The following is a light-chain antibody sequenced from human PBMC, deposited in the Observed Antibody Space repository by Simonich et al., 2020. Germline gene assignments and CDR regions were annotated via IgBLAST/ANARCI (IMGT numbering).Light chain of an antibody. Sequence: QSALTQPASASGSPGPSVPLSCTETSSDVGGYNYVSWYQQHPGKAPKLMIYEVRKGPSAVPESCSGSKSGNTASLTVSGHQAEDEADYYGSSYAGSNLWVFGGGTKLTVL. CDR1: SSDVGGYNY. V-gene: IGLV2-8*01. CDR2: EVR. CDR3: SSYAGSNLWV. J-gene: IGLJ3*02.